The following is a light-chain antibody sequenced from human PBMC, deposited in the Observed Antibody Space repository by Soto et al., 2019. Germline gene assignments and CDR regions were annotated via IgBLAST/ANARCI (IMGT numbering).Light chain of an antibody. J-gene: IGLJ1*01. CDR1: SSNIGAGSD. CDR3: CSYAGGRIYV. CDR2: GNT. V-gene: IGLV1-40*01. Sequence: QSVLTQPPSISGAPGQRVTISCTGSSSNIGAGSDVHWYHQLPGTAPKLLIYGNTNRPSGVPDRFSGSKSGTSASLAIAGLQTEDEGDYYCCSYAGGRIYVFGSGTKLTVL.